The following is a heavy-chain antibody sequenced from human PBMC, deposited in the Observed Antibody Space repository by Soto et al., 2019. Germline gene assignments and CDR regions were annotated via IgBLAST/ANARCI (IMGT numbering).Heavy chain of an antibody. CDR3: ARDDATYCGGDCYRYFYYGMDV. J-gene: IGHJ6*02. D-gene: IGHD2-21*02. CDR2: IIPMFPTA. Sequence: SVKVSCKASGGTCSNHAISWVPQAPGQGLEWVGGIIPMFPTADYAQRFQGRVTITADDSTTTVYMELSGLRSEDTAMYYCARDDATYCGGDCYRYFYYGMDVWGQGTTVTVSS. CDR1: GGTCSNHA. V-gene: IGHV1-69*13.